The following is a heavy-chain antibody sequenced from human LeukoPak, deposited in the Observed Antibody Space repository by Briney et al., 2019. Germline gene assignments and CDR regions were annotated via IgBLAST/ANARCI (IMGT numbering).Heavy chain of an antibody. CDR1: GYTFTSYG. CDR2: ISAYNGNT. CDR3: ARDSYYYDSSGYYPEYYFDY. V-gene: IGHV1-18*01. Sequence: GAPVKVSCKASGYTFTSYGISWVRQAPGQGLEWMGWISAYNGNTNYAQKLQGRVTMTTDTSTSTAYMELRSLRSDDTAVYYCARDSYYYDSSGYYPEYYFDYWGQGTLVTVSS. D-gene: IGHD3-22*01. J-gene: IGHJ4*02.